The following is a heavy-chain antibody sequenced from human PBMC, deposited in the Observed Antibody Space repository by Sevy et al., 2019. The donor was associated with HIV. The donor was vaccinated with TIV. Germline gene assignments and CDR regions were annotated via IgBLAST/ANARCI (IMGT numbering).Heavy chain of an antibody. Sequence: GGSLRLSCAASGFTFTNAWMGWVRQAPGKELEWVGRLKGKPSGGAIDYAAPVKGRFTISRDDSKNTLYLQMSSLRTEDTDVYYCTTDSWSQEDYYDYWGQGTLVTVSS. V-gene: IGHV3-15*01. CDR2: LKGKPSGGAI. J-gene: IGHJ4*02. CDR3: TTDSWSQEDYYDY. D-gene: IGHD6-13*01. CDR1: GFTFTNAW.